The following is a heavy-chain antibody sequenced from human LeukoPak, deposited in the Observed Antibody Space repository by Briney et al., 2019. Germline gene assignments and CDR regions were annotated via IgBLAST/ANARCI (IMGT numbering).Heavy chain of an antibody. CDR2: IYSSGSN. CDR1: GGSISGYF. Sequence: KPSETLSLTCTVSGGSISGYFWTWIRQPAGKGLEWIGRIYSSGSNNYNPSPKSRVTMSLDTSKNHFSLNLTSVTAADTAVYYCAREPTSGREPTSGRPLDYWGQGTLVTVSS. CDR3: AREPTSGREPTSGRPLDY. J-gene: IGHJ4*02. V-gene: IGHV4-4*07. D-gene: IGHD5-12*01.